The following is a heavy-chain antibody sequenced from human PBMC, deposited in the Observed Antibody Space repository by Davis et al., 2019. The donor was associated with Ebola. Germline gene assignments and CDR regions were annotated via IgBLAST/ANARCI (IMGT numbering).Heavy chain of an antibody. CDR1: GNSFTSHW. Sequence: GESLKISCKDSGNSFTSHWIGWVRQMPGKGLEWMGLIYTGDSDTRYSPSFRGQVSISADKSTKTAFLQWSSLKASDTAIYYCASLRRTITGMDDSFDIWGQGTMVTVSS. D-gene: IGHD2-8*02. CDR3: ASLRRTITGMDDSFDI. J-gene: IGHJ3*02. CDR2: IYTGDSDT. V-gene: IGHV5-51*01.